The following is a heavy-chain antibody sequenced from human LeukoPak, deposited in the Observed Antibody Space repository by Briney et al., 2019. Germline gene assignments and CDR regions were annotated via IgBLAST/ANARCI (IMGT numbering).Heavy chain of an antibody. V-gene: IGHV3-23*01. CDR3: AKDRIAARYFDY. Sequence: GESLKISCKGSGYSFFSYWIGWVRQAPGKGLEWVSAISGSGGSTYYADSVKGRFTISRDNSKDALYLQMNSLRAEDTAVYYCAKDRIAARYFDYWGQGTLVTVSS. CDR1: GYSFFSYW. D-gene: IGHD6-6*01. CDR2: ISGSGGST. J-gene: IGHJ4*02.